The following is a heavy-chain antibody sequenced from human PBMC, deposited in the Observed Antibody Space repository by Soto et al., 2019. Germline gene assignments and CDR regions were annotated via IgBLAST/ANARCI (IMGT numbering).Heavy chain of an antibody. V-gene: IGHV3-30*18. CDR1: GFTFSSYG. Sequence: QVQLVESGGGVVQPGGTLRLSCAASGFTFSSYGMQWVRQAPGKGLEWVAVIAYDGSLKYYVDSVKGRFTISRDNSKNTLYLQINSLRAEDTAVYYCAKDLKVSGSHYGTLNYYYGMDVWGQETTVSVSS. CDR2: IAYDGSLK. J-gene: IGHJ6*02. D-gene: IGHD3-10*01. CDR3: AKDLKVSGSHYGTLNYYYGMDV.